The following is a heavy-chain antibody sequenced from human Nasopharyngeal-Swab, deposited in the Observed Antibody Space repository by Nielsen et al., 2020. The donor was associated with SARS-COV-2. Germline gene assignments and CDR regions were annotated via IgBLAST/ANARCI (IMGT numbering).Heavy chain of an antibody. CDR3: AREFRRAAAGRGNWFDP. CDR1: GGSISSSSYY. Sequence: SETLSLTCTVSGGSISSSSYYGGWIRQPPGKGLEWIGSIYYSGSTYYNPSLKSRVTISVDTSKNQFSLKLSSVTAADTAVYYCAREFRRAAAGRGNWFDPWGQGTLVTVSS. CDR2: IYYSGST. J-gene: IGHJ5*02. V-gene: IGHV4-39*07. D-gene: IGHD6-13*01.